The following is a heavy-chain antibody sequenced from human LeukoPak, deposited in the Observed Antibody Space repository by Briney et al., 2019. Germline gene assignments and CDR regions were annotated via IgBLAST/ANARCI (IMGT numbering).Heavy chain of an antibody. CDR1: GFTFSAYA. D-gene: IGHD3-10*02. J-gene: IGHJ6*02. CDR3: ARDLHYYVAMYV. CDR2: IGSGNKP. Sequence: GGSLRLSCEASGFTFSAYAMTWVRQAPGRGLEWVSSIGSGNKPHYSESVKGRLAISRDNSKNTLFLQLHNLRVEDTALYYCARDLHYYVAMYVWGQGTTVTVSS. V-gene: IGHV3-23*01.